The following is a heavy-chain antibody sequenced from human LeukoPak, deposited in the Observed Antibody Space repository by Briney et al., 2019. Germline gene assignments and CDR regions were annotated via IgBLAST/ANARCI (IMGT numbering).Heavy chain of an antibody. CDR1: GGSFSGYY. D-gene: IGHD2-2*01. V-gene: IGHV4-34*01. Sequence: SETLSLTCAVYGGSFSGYYWSWIRQPPGKGLEWIGEINHSGSTNYNPSLKSRVTISVDTSKNQFSLKLSSVTAADTAVYYCARGHDIVVVPAAPEETYYYYGMDVWGQGTTVTVSS. CDR3: ARGHDIVVVPAAPEETYYYYGMDV. J-gene: IGHJ6*02. CDR2: INHSGST.